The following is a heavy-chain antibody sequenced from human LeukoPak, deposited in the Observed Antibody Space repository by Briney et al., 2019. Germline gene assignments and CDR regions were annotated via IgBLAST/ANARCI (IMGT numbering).Heavy chain of an antibody. CDR1: GFTFRNYA. V-gene: IGHV3-48*03. D-gene: IGHD3-10*02. CDR2: ISSSGSTI. CDR3: AELGITMIGGV. J-gene: IGHJ6*04. Sequence: GGSLRLSCAASGFTFRNYAMHWVRQAPGKGLEWVSYISSSGSTIYYADSVKGRFTISRDNAKNSLYLQMNSLRAEDTAVYYCAELGITMIGGVWGKGTTVTISS.